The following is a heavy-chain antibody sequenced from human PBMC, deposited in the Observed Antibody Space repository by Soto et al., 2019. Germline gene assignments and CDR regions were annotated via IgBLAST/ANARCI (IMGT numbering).Heavy chain of an antibody. J-gene: IGHJ5*02. CDR3: ARRKGYCSSTSCYIGNSFDP. Sequence: VASVKVSCKASGYTFTSYGISWVRQAPGQGXEWMGWISAYNGNTNYAQKLQGRVTMTTDTSTSTAYMELRSLRSDDTAVYYCARRKGYCSSTSCYIGNSFDPWGQGTLVTVSS. CDR2: ISAYNGNT. D-gene: IGHD2-2*02. CDR1: GYTFTSYG. V-gene: IGHV1-18*01.